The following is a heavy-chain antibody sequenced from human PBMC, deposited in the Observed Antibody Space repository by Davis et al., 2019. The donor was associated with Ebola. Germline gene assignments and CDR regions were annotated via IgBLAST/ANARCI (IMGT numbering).Heavy chain of an antibody. D-gene: IGHD6-19*01. CDR3: ARGAVAGYYYYYGMDV. V-gene: IGHV3-23*01. Sequence: GESLKISCAASGFTFSSYVMTWVRQAPGKGLEWVSGIGDSVDSTYYADSVKGRFTISRDNAKNSLYLQMNSLRAEDTAVYYCARGAVAGYYYYYGMDVWGQGTTVTVSS. J-gene: IGHJ6*02. CDR1: GFTFSSYV. CDR2: IGDSVDST.